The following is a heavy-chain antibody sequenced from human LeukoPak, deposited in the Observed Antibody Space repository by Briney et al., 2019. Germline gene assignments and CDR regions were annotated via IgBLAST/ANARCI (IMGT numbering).Heavy chain of an antibody. D-gene: IGHD2-2*01. V-gene: IGHV4-39*07. CDR2: IYYSGST. Sequence: PSETLSLTCTVSGGSISSSSYYWGWIRQPPGKGLEWIGSIYYSGSTYYNPSLKSRVTISVDTSKNQFSLKLSSVTAADTAVYYCASPAADFDYWGQGTLVTVSS. CDR1: GGSISSSSYY. CDR3: ASPAADFDY. J-gene: IGHJ4*02.